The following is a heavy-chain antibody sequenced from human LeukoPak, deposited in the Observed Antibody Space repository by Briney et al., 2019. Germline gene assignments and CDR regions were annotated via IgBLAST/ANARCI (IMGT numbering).Heavy chain of an antibody. V-gene: IGHV4-59*01. CDR2: IYDIGST. D-gene: IGHD1-26*01. CDR1: GGPLSSFY. CDR3: AREQWGLVDH. Sequence: SETLFLTCTFSGGPLSSFYWGWVPPPPGEGLEWIGNIYDIGSTNYNPSLKSRVTISVDTSKSQFSLRLSSVTAADTAVYYCAREQWGLVDHWGQGTLVTVSS. J-gene: IGHJ5*02.